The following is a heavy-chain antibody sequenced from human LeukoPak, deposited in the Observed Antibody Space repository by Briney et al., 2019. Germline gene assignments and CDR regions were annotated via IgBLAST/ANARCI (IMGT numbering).Heavy chain of an antibody. V-gene: IGHV1-8*03. CDR3: ARGPKKVGATPYYFDY. CDR2: MNPNSGNT. Sequence: GASVKVSCKASGSTFSSYDINWVRQATGQGLEWMGWMNPNSGNTGYAQKFQGRVTITRNTSISTAYMELSSLRSEDTAVYYCARGPKKVGATPYYFDYWGQGTLVTVSS. J-gene: IGHJ4*02. CDR1: GSTFSSYD. D-gene: IGHD1-26*01.